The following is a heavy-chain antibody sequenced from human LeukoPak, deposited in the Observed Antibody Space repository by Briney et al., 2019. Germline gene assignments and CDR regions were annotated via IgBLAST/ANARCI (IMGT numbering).Heavy chain of an antibody. CDR1: GYTFTGYY. Sequence: ASVKVSCKASGYTFTGYYMHWVRHAPAQGLEWMGFINPNSGGTNYAQKFQGRVTMTGVTSISTAYMELSRLRSDDTAVYYCARDRIAARPGGDFDYWGQGTLVTVSS. CDR2: INPNSGGT. J-gene: IGHJ4*02. V-gene: IGHV1-2*02. D-gene: IGHD6-6*01. CDR3: ARDRIAARPGGDFDY.